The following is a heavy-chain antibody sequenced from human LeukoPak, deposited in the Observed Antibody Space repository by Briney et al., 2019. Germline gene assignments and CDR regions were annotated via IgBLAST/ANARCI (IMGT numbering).Heavy chain of an antibody. CDR2: IIPIFGTA. CDR3: ARGYGGYLDY. CDR1: VYTFTSYA. D-gene: IGHD3-16*01. V-gene: IGHV1-69*13. J-gene: IGHJ4*02. Sequence: SSVTVSCKASVYTFTSYAISLLGLAPAQGLEWMGGIIPIFGTANYAQKLQGRITITAGESTSTAYMELSSLRSEDTAVYYCARGYGGYLDYWGQGTLVTVSS.